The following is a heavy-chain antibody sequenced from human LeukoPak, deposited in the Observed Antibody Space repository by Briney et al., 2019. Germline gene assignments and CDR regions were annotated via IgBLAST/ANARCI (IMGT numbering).Heavy chain of an antibody. CDR1: GLRVSTSG. V-gene: IGHV3-23*01. J-gene: IGHJ5*02. CDR2: ISVDGEET. CDR3: ARASSA. Sequence: GGSLRLSCPVSGLRVSTSGMSWVRQAPGKGLEWISAISVDGEETFYADSVKGRFTISRDNSKNTLYLQMNSLSAEDTAVYYCARASSAWGQGTLVTVSS.